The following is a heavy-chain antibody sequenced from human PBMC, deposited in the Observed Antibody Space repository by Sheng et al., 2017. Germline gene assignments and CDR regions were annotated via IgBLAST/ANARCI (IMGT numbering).Heavy chain of an antibody. V-gene: IGHV3-30*02. CDR3: ARDLGAYGGATTAFDY. J-gene: IGHJ4*02. Sequence: QVQLVESGGGVVQPGGSLRLSCAASGFTFSSYGMHWVRQAPGKGLEWVAFIRYDGSNKYYADSVKGRFTISRDNSKNTLYLQMNSLRAEDTAVYYCARDLGAYGGATTAFDYWGQGTLVTVSS. CDR1: GFTFSSYG. D-gene: IGHD1-26*01. CDR2: IRYDGSNK.